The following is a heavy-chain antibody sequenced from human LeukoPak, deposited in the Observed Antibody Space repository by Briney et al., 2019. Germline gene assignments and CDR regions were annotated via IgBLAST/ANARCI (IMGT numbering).Heavy chain of an antibody. D-gene: IGHD1-26*01. V-gene: IGHV3-11*04. Sequence: PGGSLRLSCAASGFTFSDYYMSWIRQAPGKGLEWVSYISSSGSTIYYAGSVKGRFTISRDNAKNSLYLQMNSLRAEDTAVYYCAVTPKELLSHFDYWGQGTLVTVSS. J-gene: IGHJ4*02. CDR3: AVTPKELLSHFDY. CDR1: GFTFSDYY. CDR2: ISSSGSTI.